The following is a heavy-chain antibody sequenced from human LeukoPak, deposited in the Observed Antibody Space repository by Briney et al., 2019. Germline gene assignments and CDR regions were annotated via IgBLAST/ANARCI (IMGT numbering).Heavy chain of an antibody. CDR1: GGSINNYY. D-gene: IGHD6-13*01. J-gene: IGHJ4*02. CDR2: IYYRGNT. CDR3: ARLSGYSSSWVDY. V-gene: IGHV4-59*08. Sequence: SGTLSLTCTVSGGSINNYYWSWIRQPPGQGLEWIGYIYYRGNTNYSPSLKSRVTISVDTSKNQFSLKLTSVTAADTAVYYCARLSGYSSSWVDYWGQGTLVTVSS.